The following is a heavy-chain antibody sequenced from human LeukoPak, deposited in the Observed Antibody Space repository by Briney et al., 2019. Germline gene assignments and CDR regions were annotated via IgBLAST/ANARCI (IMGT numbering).Heavy chain of an antibody. V-gene: IGHV1-18*01. CDR1: GYTFTSYG. J-gene: IGHJ4*02. CDR2: ISPYNGNT. CDR3: ARGGREITEYYFDY. Sequence: GASVKVSCKASGYTFTSYGISWVRQAPGQGLEWMGWISPYNGNTKYAQHLQGRVTMTTDTSTRTVYIELSSLRSDDTAVYCCARGGREITEYYFDYWGQGTLVTVSS. D-gene: IGHD3-16*01.